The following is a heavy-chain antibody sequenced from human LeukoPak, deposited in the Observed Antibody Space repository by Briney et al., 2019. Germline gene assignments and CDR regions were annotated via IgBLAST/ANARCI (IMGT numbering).Heavy chain of an antibody. CDR2: IKEDGSEK. CDR3: ARDSQHLNFDH. J-gene: IGHJ4*02. Sequence: PGGSLRLSCAASGFTFSNYWMYWVRQAPGKGLEWVANIKEDGSEKYYVDSVKGRFTISRDNARNSLYLQMDSLRAEDTAVYYCARDSQHLNFDHWGQGTLVTVSS. CDR1: GFTFSNYW. D-gene: IGHD3-3*02. V-gene: IGHV3-7*04.